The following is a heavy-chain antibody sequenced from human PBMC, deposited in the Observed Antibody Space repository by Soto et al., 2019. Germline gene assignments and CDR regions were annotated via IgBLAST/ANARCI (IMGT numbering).Heavy chain of an antibody. D-gene: IGHD3-10*01. J-gene: IGHJ4*02. CDR3: ARDPAYYYGSGSYNYFDY. Sequence: SETLSVTCAVSGYSISSGFYWGWIRQPPGKGLEWIGTIYHNGRTYYNPSLKSRITINPDTSKNQFSLQLNSVTPEDTAVYYCARDPAYYYGSGSYNYFDYWGQGTLVTVSS. V-gene: IGHV4-38-2*02. CDR1: GYSISSGFY. CDR2: IYHNGRT.